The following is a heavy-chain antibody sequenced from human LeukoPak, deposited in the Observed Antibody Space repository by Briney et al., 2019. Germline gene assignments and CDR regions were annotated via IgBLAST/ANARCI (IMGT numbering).Heavy chain of an antibody. D-gene: IGHD2-8*01. J-gene: IGHJ5*02. CDR3: ARDRRSYCTNGVCYGFDP. CDR2: ISAYNGNT. Sequence: ASVKVSCTASRYTFTSYGISWVRQAPGQGLEWMGWISAYNGNTNYAQKLQGRVTMTTDTSTSTAYMELRSLRSDDTAVYYCARDRRSYCTNGVCYGFDPWGQGTLVTVSS. V-gene: IGHV1-18*01. CDR1: RYTFTSYG.